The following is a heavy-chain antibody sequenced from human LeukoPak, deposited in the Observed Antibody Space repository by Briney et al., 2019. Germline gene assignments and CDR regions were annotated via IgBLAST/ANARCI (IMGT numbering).Heavy chain of an antibody. V-gene: IGHV3-13*04. J-gene: IGHJ4*02. Sequence: GGSLRLSCAASGFTFSSYDMHWVRQAKGKGLEWVSGIGAAGDTYYSGSVKGRFTISRDNAKNTLYLQMNSLRAEDTAVYYCVRLVAVPDAYFDYWGQGTLVTVSS. CDR1: GFTFSSYD. D-gene: IGHD2-2*01. CDR2: IGAAGDT. CDR3: VRLVAVPDAYFDY.